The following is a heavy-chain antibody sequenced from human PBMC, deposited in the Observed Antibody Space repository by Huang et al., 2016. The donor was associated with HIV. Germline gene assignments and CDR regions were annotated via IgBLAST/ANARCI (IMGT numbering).Heavy chain of an antibody. Sequence: QVRLQESGPGLVKPSETLSPSCTVSGDSVSSHYWGWIRHPPGKGLEWIGTVYESGTTKYNPRLKRRITISVDTSKNGFSLNITSVSAADTAMYFCVRDQGRLAVGGIDNWFDPWGQGALVTVSS. CDR3: VRDQGRLAVGGIDNWFDP. CDR2: VYESGTT. J-gene: IGHJ5*02. D-gene: IGHD6-19*01. CDR1: GDSVSSHY. V-gene: IGHV4-59*02.